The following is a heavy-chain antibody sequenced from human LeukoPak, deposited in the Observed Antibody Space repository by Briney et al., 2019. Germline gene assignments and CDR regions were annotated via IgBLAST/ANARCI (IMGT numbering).Heavy chain of an antibody. CDR3: ARDRRGGY. CDR2: ISYDGSNK. CDR1: GFTFSSYG. Sequence: GGSLRLSCAASGFTFSSYGMHWVRQAPGKGLEWVAVISYDGSNKYYADSVKGRFTISRDNSKNTLYLQMNSLRAEDTAVYYCARDRRGGYWGQGTLVTVSS. J-gene: IGHJ4*02. V-gene: IGHV3-30*03. D-gene: IGHD2-15*01.